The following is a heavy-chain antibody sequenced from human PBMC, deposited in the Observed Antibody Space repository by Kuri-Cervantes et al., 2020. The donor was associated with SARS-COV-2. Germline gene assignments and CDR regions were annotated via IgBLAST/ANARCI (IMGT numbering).Heavy chain of an antibody. CDR2: INHSGST. V-gene: IGHV4-34*01. Sequence: SETLSLTCAVYGGSFSGYYWSWIRQPPGKGLEWIGEINHSGSTNYNPSLKSRVTISVDTSKNQFSLKLSSVTAADTAVYYCARQHPFWSDLKDAFDIWGHGTMVTVSS. CDR1: GGSFSGYY. CDR3: ARQHPFWSDLKDAFDI. D-gene: IGHD3-3*01. J-gene: IGHJ3*02.